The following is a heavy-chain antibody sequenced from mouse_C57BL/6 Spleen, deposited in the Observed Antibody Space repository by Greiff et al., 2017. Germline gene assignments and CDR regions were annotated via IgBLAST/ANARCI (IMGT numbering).Heavy chain of an antibody. V-gene: IGHV1-15*01. CDR3: TRSGSSSAWFAY. J-gene: IGHJ3*01. Sequence: VQLQESGAELVRPGASVTLSCKASGYTFTDYEMHWVKQTPVHGLEWIGAIDPETGGTAYNQKFKGKAILTADKSSSTAYMELRSLTSEDSAVYYCTRSGSSSAWFAYWGQGTLVTVSA. CDR1: GYTFTDYE. CDR2: IDPETGGT. D-gene: IGHD1-1*01.